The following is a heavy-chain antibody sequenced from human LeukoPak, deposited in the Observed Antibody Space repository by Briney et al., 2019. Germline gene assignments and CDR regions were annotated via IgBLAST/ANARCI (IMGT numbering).Heavy chain of an antibody. V-gene: IGHV4-38-2*01. Sequence: SETLSLTCAVSGYTISIAYYWGWIRQPPGKGLEWIGRIFRGGSTSYNPSLKSRLTMSMDTSKNQFSLQLTSVTATDTAVYYCARYESRGSGSTQLEYWGQGILVTISS. J-gene: IGHJ4*02. D-gene: IGHD3-3*01. CDR2: IFRGGST. CDR1: GYTISIAYY. CDR3: ARYESRGSGSTQLEY.